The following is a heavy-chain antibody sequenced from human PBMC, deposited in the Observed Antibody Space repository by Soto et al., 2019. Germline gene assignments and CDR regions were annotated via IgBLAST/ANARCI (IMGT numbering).Heavy chain of an antibody. CDR1: GYIFTTYG. Sequence: QVHLVQSGAEVKKPGASVKVSCKGSGYIFTTYGITWVRQAPGQGLEWMGWISAHNGNTNYAQKLQGRVTVTRDTSTGTAYVELRNLRSGDTAVYYCARGRYGDYWGQGALVTVSS. V-gene: IGHV1-18*01. D-gene: IGHD1-1*01. CDR2: ISAHNGNT. CDR3: ARGRYGDY. J-gene: IGHJ4*02.